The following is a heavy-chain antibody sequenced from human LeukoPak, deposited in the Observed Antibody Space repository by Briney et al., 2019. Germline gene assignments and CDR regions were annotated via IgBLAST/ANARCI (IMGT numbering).Heavy chain of an antibody. J-gene: IGHJ5*02. CDR3: ARRGQLERRTFDP. D-gene: IGHD1-1*01. CDR1: GYTFTSYD. CDR2: VNPNSGNT. V-gene: IGHV1-8*03. Sequence: ASVKVSCKASGYTFTSYDINWVRQATGQGLEWMGWVNPNSGNTGYAQKFQGRVTITRNTSISTAYMELSSLRSEDTAVYYCARRGQLERRTFDPWGQGTLVTVSS.